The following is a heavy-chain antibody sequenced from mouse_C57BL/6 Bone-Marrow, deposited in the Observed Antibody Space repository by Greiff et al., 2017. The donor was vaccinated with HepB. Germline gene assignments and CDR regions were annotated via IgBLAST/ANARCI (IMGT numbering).Heavy chain of an antibody. J-gene: IGHJ2*01. D-gene: IGHD2-5*01. Sequence: VQLQQSGAELVRPGASVTLSCKASGYTFTDYEMHWVKQTPVHGLEWIGAIDPETGGTAYNQKFKGKAILTADKSSSTAYMELRSLTSEDSAVYYCTRFDSKSYFDYWGQGTTLTVSS. CDR1: GYTFTDYE. CDR2: IDPETGGT. CDR3: TRFDSKSYFDY. V-gene: IGHV1-15*01.